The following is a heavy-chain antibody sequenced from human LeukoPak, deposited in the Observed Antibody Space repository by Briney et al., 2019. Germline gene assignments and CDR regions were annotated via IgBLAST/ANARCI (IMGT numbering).Heavy chain of an antibody. CDR3: ARDSYTIKHHDAFDI. Sequence: ASVKVSCKASGYTFSNYGISWVRQAPGQGLEWMGWISAYNGNTNYAQKLQGRVTMTTDTSTSTACMELRSLRSDDTAVYYCARDSYTIKHHDAFDIWGQGTMVTVSS. J-gene: IGHJ3*02. CDR2: ISAYNGNT. CDR1: GYTFSNYG. D-gene: IGHD1-1*01. V-gene: IGHV1-18*01.